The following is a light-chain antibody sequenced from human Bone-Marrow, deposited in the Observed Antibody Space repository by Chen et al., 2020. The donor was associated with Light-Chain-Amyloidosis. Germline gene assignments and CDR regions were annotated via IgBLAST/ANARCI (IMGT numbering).Light chain of an antibody. CDR3: QVWDRSSDRPV. J-gene: IGLJ3*02. V-gene: IGLV3-21*02. CDR1: NIGSTS. CDR2: DDS. Sequence: SSVLTQPSSVSAAPGQAATIACGGNNIGSTSVHWYQQKPGQAPLRVVYDDSDRPSGIPARLSGSNSGNTATLTISRVEAGDEADYYCQVWDRSSDRPVFGGGTKLTVL.